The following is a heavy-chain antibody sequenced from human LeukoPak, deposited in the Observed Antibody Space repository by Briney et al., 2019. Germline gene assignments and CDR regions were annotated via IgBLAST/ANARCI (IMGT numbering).Heavy chain of an antibody. D-gene: IGHD2-8*02. CDR1: GASITSSNHL. Sequence: SETLSLTCTVSGASITSSNHLWGWIRQPPGTGLEWIGTIYYSGSPHSNPSLKSRVTISIDASKNQFSLRLSSVTAADTAVYYCAVAGARYSDTGGLYAFDFWGRGTMVTVSS. CDR2: IYYSGSP. CDR3: AVAGARYSDTGGLYAFDF. V-gene: IGHV4-39*01. J-gene: IGHJ3*01.